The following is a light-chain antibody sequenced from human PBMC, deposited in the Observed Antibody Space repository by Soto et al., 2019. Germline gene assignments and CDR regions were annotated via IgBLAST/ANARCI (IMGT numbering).Light chain of an antibody. CDR1: SSDIGAYNY. J-gene: IGLJ1*01. CDR3: FSFTTDWTHV. Sequence: QSALAQPAFVSGSPGQSITSSCTGSSSDIGAYNYVSWFQQYPGKAPKLIISEVSNRPSGVSNRFSGSKSGTAASLTISGLQTEDEADYFCFSFTTDWTHVFGTGTKVTVL. V-gene: IGLV2-14*01. CDR2: EVS.